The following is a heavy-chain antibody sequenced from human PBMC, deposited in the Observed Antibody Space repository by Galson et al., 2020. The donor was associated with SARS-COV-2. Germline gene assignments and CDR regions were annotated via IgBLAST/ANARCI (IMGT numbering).Heavy chain of an antibody. CDR1: GFTFSSYW. V-gene: IGHV3-74*01. CDR2: VNSDGSSR. CDR3: AKEYYYGSTGPLDAFDI. J-gene: IGHJ3*02. D-gene: IGHD3-22*01. Sequence: GESLKISCAASGFTFSSYWMHWVRQAPGKGQAWVSRVNSDGSSRSYAESVKGRFSISRDNAKNTLYLQMNSLRAEDTAVYYCAKEYYYGSTGPLDAFDIWGQGTMVTVSS.